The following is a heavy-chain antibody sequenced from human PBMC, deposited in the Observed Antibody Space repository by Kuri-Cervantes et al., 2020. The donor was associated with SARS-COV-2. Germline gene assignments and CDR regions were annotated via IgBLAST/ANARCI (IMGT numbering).Heavy chain of an antibody. CDR1: GYTFTGYY. CDR2: TSYDGSNK. Sequence: SCKASGYTFTGYYMHWVRQAPGKGLEWVAVTSYDGSNKYYADSVKGRFTISRDNSKNTLYLRMNSLRAEDSAVYYCANSYYDTTTVPRLDYWGQGTLVTVSS. CDR3: ANSYYDTTTVPRLDY. J-gene: IGHJ4*02. V-gene: IGHV3-30-3*02. D-gene: IGHD3-22*01.